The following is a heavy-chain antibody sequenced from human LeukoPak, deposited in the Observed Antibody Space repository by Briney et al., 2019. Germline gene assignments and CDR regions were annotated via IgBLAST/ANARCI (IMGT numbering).Heavy chain of an antibody. D-gene: IGHD1-26*01. V-gene: IGHV1-46*01. CDR1: GYTFTSDY. CDR3: AGSSHQRNWFDP. CDR2: VHSSGGVI. Sequence: ASVKVSCKASGYTFTSDYMNWVRQAPGQGLEWMGIVHSSGGVIKYAQEFQDRLTVTRDTSTSTIYLELSSLRSEDTAVYYCAGSSHQRNWFDPWGQGTLVIVSS. J-gene: IGHJ5*02.